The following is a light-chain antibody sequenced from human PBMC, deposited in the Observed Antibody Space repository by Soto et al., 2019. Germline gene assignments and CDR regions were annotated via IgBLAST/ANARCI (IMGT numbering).Light chain of an antibody. J-gene: IGKJ4*02. V-gene: IGKV3-15*01. Sequence: EVVMTQSPALLSVSPGERVTLSCRASQSVNNNLAWYQQQPGQAPRLLIYDTSSRATGVPARFSGSGSGTEFTLTISILKAEDFAVYYYQQYNDRPKLKCGGGPKVDIK. CDR2: DTS. CDR1: QSVNNN. CDR3: QQYNDRPKLK.